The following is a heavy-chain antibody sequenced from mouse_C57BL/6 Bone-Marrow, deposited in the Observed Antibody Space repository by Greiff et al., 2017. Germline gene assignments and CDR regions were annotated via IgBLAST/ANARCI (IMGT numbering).Heavy chain of an antibody. CDR3: APLYYYGSSRYAMDY. CDR2: IDPSDSYT. D-gene: IGHD1-1*01. V-gene: IGHV1-59*01. CDR1: GYTFTSYW. J-gene: IGHJ4*01. Sequence: VQLQQPGAELVRPGTSVKLSCKASGYTFTSYWMHWVKQRPGQGLEWIGVIDPSDSYTNYNQKFKGKATLTVDTSSSTAYMQLSSLTSEDSAVYYCAPLYYYGSSRYAMDYWGQGTSVTVSS.